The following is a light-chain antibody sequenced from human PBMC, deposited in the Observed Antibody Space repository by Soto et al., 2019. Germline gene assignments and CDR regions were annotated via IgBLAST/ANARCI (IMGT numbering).Light chain of an antibody. CDR1: SSDVGGYNY. CDR3: SSYTSSSTPRNV. V-gene: IGLV2-14*01. J-gene: IGLJ1*01. CDR2: EVS. Sequence: QSALTQPASVSGSPGQSITISCTGTSSDVGGYNYVSWYQQHPGKAPKLMIYEVSNRPSGVSNRFSGSKSGNTASLTISGLQAEDEADYYCSSYTSSSTPRNVLGTGTKV.